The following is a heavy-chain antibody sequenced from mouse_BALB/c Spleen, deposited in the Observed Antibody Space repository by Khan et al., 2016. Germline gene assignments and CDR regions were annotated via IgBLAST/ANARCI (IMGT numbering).Heavy chain of an antibody. J-gene: IGHJ2*01. Sequence: EVQLVESGPSLVKPSQSLSLTCSVTGDSITSGYWNWIRKFPGNKLEYMGYINYSGSTYYNPSLKSRISITRDTSKNQYYLQLNSVNSEDTATYYCVSYLLNYFDNWGQGTTLTVSS. V-gene: IGHV3-8*02. CDR1: GDSITSGY. D-gene: IGHD2-1*01. CDR3: VSYLLNYFDN. CDR2: INYSGST.